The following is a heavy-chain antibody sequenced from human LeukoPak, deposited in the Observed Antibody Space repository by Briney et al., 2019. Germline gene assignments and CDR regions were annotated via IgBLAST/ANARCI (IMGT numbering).Heavy chain of an antibody. V-gene: IGHV3-15*07. D-gene: IGHD2-2*01. CDR3: TTFLGSRRDY. CDR2: IKSETDGGTT. Sequence: PGGSLRLSCAASGFTFSNAWMNWVRQAPGKGLEWVGRIKSETDGGTTDYAAPVKGRFTISRDDSKNTLYLQMNSLKTEDTAVYYCTTFLGSRRDYWGQGTLVTVSS. CDR1: GFTFSNAW. J-gene: IGHJ4*02.